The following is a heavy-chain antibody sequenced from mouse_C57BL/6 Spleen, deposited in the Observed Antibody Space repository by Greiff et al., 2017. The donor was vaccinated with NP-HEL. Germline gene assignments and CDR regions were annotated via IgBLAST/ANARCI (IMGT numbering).Heavy chain of an antibody. J-gene: IGHJ4*01. CDR2: ISSGGSYT. V-gene: IGHV5-6*01. CDR3: ALALDY. D-gene: IGHD6-1*01. Sequence: EVQLVESGGDLVKPGGSLKLSCAASGFTFSSYGMSWVRQTPDKRLEWVATISSGGSYTYYPDSVKGRFTISRDNAKNTLYLQMSSLKSEDTAMYHCALALDYGGQGTSVTVSS. CDR1: GFTFSSYG.